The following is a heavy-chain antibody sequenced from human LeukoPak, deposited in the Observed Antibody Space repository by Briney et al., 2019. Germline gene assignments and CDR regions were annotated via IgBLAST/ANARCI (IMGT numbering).Heavy chain of an antibody. V-gene: IGHV3-30*02. CDR2: IRYDGTDK. D-gene: IGHD3-9*01. CDR3: AKLQLYYDILTGPLVDH. CDR1: GFTFSSYG. Sequence: GGSLRLSCAASGFTFSSYGMHWVRQAPGKGLEWVAFIRYDGTDKYYAGSVKGRFTISRDNSKSTLYLQMNSLRAEDTAVYYCAKLQLYYDILTGPLVDHWGQGTLVTVSS. J-gene: IGHJ4*02.